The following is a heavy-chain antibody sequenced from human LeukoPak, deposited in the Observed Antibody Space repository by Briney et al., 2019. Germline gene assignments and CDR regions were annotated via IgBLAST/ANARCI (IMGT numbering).Heavy chain of an antibody. CDR1: GFTFSTYW. Sequence: GGSLRLSCAASGFTFSTYWMNWVRRAPGKALEWVANISQDGRFKYSVASVQGRFTISRDNAQNALYLEMNSLRAEDTAVYYYARILPGAVGDVLDLWGQGTMVTVTS. D-gene: IGHD6-19*01. CDR2: ISQDGRFK. CDR3: ARILPGAVGDVLDL. V-gene: IGHV3-7*01. J-gene: IGHJ3*01.